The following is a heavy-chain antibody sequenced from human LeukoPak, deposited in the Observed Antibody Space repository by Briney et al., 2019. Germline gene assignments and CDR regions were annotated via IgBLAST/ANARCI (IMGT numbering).Heavy chain of an antibody. J-gene: IGHJ4*02. V-gene: IGHV3-7*01. D-gene: IGHD4-17*01. CDR2: IKQDGSEK. Sequence: PSGGSLRHSCAASGFTFSSYWMNWVRQAPGKGLEWVANIKQDGSEKYYVDSVKGRFTISRDNAKNSLYLQMNSLRAEDTAVYYCARPLDIRRGNYGDYLDYWGQGTLVTVSS. CDR1: GFTFSSYW. CDR3: ARPLDIRRGNYGDYLDY.